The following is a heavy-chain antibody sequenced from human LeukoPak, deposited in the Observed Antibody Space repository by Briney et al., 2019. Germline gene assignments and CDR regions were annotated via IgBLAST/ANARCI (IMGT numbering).Heavy chain of an antibody. CDR2: ISSSSSYI. V-gene: IGHV3-21*01. D-gene: IGHD3-3*01. CDR3: AREDGDTIFGVVIPFDY. CDR1: GFTFSRYN. J-gene: IGHJ4*02. Sequence: GGSLRLSCATSGFTFSRYNMNWVRQAPGKGLEWVSSISSSSSYIYYADSVKGRFTISRDNAKNSLYLQMNSLRAEDTAVYYCAREDGDTIFGVVIPFDYWGQGTLVTVSS.